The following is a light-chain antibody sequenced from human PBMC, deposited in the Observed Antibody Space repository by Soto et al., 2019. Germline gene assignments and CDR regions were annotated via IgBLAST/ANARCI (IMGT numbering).Light chain of an antibody. Sequence: LTQPASVSGSPGQSITISCTGTSSDVGGYNYVSWYQQHPGKAPKLMIYDVSNRPSGVSNRFSGSKSGNTASLTISGLQAEDEADYYCSSYTSSSTVFGGGTKLTVL. V-gene: IGLV2-14*01. CDR1: SSDVGGYNY. J-gene: IGLJ2*01. CDR2: DVS. CDR3: SSYTSSSTV.